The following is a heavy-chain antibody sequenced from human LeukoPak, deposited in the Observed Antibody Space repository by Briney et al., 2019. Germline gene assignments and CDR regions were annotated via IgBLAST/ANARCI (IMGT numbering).Heavy chain of an antibody. V-gene: IGHV4-59*01. CDR2: IYYSGST. CDR1: GGSISSYY. D-gene: IGHD6-13*01. Sequence: PSETLSLTCTVSGGSISSYYWSWIRQPPGKGLEWIGYIYYSGSTNYNPSLKSRVTISVDTSKNQFSLKLSSVTAADTAVYYCARGGIAAVFGLWGQGTLVTVSS. CDR3: ARGGIAAVFGL. J-gene: IGHJ4*02.